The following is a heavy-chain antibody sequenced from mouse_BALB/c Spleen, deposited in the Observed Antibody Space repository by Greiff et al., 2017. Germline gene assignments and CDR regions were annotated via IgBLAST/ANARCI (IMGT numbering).Heavy chain of an antibody. V-gene: IGHV5-6-5*01. D-gene: IGHD1-1*01. J-gene: IGHJ3*01. CDR1: GFTFSSYA. CDR3: ARAHYYGSSYVTWFAY. CDR2: ISSGGST. Sequence: EVQGVESGGGLVKPGGSLKLSCAASGFTFSSYAMSWVRQTPEKRLEWVASISSGGSTYYPDSVKGRFTISRDNARNILYLQMSSLRSEDTAMYYCARAHYYGSSYVTWFAYWGQGTLVTVSA.